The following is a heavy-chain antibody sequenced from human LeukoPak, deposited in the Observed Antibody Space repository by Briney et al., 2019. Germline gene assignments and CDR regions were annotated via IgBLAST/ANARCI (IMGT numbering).Heavy chain of an antibody. J-gene: IGHJ4*02. CDR2: IYHSGST. Sequence: SETLSLTCTVSGGSIRSSYYYWGWIRQPPGKGLEWIGEIYHSGSTNYNPSLKSRVTISVDKSKNQFSLKLSSVTAADTAVYYCARVPSYSSGWYDFDYWGQGTLVTVSS. V-gene: IGHV4-39*07. D-gene: IGHD6-19*01. CDR1: GGSIRSSYYY. CDR3: ARVPSYSSGWYDFDY.